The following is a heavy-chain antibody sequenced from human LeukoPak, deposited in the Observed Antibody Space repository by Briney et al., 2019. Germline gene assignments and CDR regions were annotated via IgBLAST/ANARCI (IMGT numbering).Heavy chain of an antibody. CDR3: ARATGGKRGTHNWFDP. V-gene: IGHV4-34*01. CDR1: AGSFTIYY. Sequence: PSESLSLTCAVDAGSFTIYYWSWIRQPPGKWLEWVGEINHSGSTNYNPSLKSRVTLSVDTSKTQFSPKLSSVTAADTAVYYCARATGGKRGTHNWFDPWGQGTLVTVSS. CDR2: INHSGST. J-gene: IGHJ5*02. D-gene: IGHD4-23*01.